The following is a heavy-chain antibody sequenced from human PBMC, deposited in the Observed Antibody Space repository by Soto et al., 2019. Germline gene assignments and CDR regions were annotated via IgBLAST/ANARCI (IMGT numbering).Heavy chain of an antibody. V-gene: IGHV3-30*02. CDR2: ISDTGSNI. J-gene: IGHJ4*02. CDR1: GVIFSGYG. Sequence: GGSLRLSCAASGVIFSGYGMHWVRQAPGKGLEWVAIISDTGSNIYYADSVKGRFTISRDNSKNTLYLQMNSLRVEDTAVYYCAKDRLGGNFDYWGQGTQVTVSS. CDR3: AKDRLGGNFDY.